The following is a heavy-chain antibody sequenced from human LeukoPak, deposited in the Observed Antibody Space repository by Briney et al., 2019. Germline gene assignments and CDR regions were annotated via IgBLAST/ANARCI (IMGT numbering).Heavy chain of an antibody. CDR2: ISYDGSNK. CDR1: GFTFSSYA. J-gene: IGHJ3*02. Sequence: VGTLRLSCAASGFTFSSYAMNWVRQSPGKGPEWVAVISYDGSNKYYADSVKRRFTSSRDNSKITLYMQMNSLRAEDTAVYYWARDPRSAVTPLMAFDIWGQGTMVTVSS. D-gene: IGHD5-18*01. CDR3: ARDPRSAVTPLMAFDI. V-gene: IGHV3-30*04.